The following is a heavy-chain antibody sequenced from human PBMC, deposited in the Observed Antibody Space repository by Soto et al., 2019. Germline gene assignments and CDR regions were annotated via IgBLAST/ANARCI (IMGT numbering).Heavy chain of an antibody. CDR1: GFTFSSYA. CDR2: ISYDGSNK. J-gene: IGHJ4*02. CDR3: ARDPRGSGWYYFDY. Sequence: GGSLRLSCAASGFTFSSYAMHWVRQAPGKGLEWVAVISYDGSNKYYADSVKGRLTISRDNSKNTLYLQMNSLRAEDTAVYYCARDPRGSGWYYFDYWGQGTLVTVSS. V-gene: IGHV3-30-3*01. D-gene: IGHD6-19*01.